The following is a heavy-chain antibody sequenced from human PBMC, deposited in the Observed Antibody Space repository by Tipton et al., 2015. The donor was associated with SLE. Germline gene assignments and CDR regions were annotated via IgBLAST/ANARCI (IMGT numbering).Heavy chain of an antibody. CDR3: ARANWGSDAFDI. Sequence: SLRFSCAASGFTFSSYWMSWVRQAPGKGLEWVANIKQDGSEKYYVDSVKGRFTISRDNAKNSLYLQMNSLRAEDTAVYYCARANWGSDAFDIWGQGTMVTVSS. CDR1: GFTFSSYW. V-gene: IGHV3-7*01. CDR2: IKQDGSEK. J-gene: IGHJ3*02. D-gene: IGHD7-27*01.